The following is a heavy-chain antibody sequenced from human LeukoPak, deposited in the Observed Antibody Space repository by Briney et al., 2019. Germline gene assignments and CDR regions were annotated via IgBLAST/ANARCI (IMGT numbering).Heavy chain of an antibody. J-gene: IGHJ3*02. CDR2: INPNSGGT. CDR3: ARDQALNIIVGVIVGAFDI. V-gene: IGHV1-2*02. Sequence: GASVKVSCKASGYTFTSYGISCVRQAPGQGHYRMGLINPNSGGTKYAQKFQGRVTVTRDTSISTAYMELSRLRSDDTAVYYCARDQALNIIVGVIVGAFDIWGQGTVVTVSS. CDR1: GYTFTSYG. D-gene: IGHD3-16*02.